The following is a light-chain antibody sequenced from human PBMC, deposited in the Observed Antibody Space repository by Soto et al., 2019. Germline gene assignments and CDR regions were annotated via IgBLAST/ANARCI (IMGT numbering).Light chain of an antibody. V-gene: IGKV1-5*03. CDR2: KAS. CDR3: QQYNSYAT. J-gene: IGKJ2*01. Sequence: DIQMTQSPSTLSASVGDRVIITCRASQTINTWLAWYQQKPGKAPKLLISKASSLESGVPSRFSGSGSGTEFTLTISSLQPDDFATYYCQQYNSYATFGPGTKVDVK. CDR1: QTINTW.